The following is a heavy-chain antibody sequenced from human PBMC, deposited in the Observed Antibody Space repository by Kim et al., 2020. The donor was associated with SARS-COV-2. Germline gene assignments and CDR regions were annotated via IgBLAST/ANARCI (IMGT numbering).Heavy chain of an antibody. D-gene: IGHD6-13*01. V-gene: IGHV3-30*02. CDR3: AKDQSRYSSSWPPGY. Sequence: DSVKGRFTTSRDNSKTTLYLQMNSLRAEDTAVYYCAKDQSRYSSSWPPGYWGQGTLVTVSS. J-gene: IGHJ4*02.